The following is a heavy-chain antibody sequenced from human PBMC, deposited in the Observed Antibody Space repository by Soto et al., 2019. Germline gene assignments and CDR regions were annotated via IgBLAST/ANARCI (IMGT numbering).Heavy chain of an antibody. CDR3: ACGYGSGHYYGMDV. J-gene: IGHJ6*02. D-gene: IGHD3-10*01. CDR2: IYHSGST. Sequence: SETLSLTCTVSGGSISSYYWSWIRQPPGKGLEWIGEIYHSGSTNYNPSLKSRVTISVDKSKNQFSLKLSSVTAADTAVYSCACGYGSGHYYGMDVWGQGTTVTVSS. V-gene: IGHV4-59*12. CDR1: GGSISSYY.